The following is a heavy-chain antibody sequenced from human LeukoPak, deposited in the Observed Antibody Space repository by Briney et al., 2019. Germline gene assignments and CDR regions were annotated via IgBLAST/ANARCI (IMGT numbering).Heavy chain of an antibody. CDR3: ARDQDDFWSGSI. V-gene: IGHV4-61*02. CDR1: GGSISSGNYY. J-gene: IGHJ3*02. D-gene: IGHD3-3*01. Sequence: SETLSLTCTVSGGSISSGNYYWSWIRQPAGKRLEWIGRIYTSGSTNYNPSLKSRVTISGDTSKNQLSLKLSSVTAADTAVYYCARDQDDFWSGSIWGQGTMVTVSS. CDR2: IYTSGST.